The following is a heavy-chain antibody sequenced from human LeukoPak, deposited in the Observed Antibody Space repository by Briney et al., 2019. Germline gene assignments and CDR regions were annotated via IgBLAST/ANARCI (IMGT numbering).Heavy chain of an antibody. J-gene: IGHJ4*02. Sequence: GGSLRLSCAVSGFTLTNHGVSWVRQAPGKGLEWGSIITGTGGKYYGDSVKGRFVLSRDKCKDTVYMQMRSLSAEDTATYYCAKDYCRDGNCPFPFLDSWGQGTQVTVSS. CDR3: AKDYCRDGNCPFPFLDS. D-gene: IGHD2-15*01. CDR1: GFTLTNHG. CDR2: ITGTGGK. V-gene: IGHV3-23*01.